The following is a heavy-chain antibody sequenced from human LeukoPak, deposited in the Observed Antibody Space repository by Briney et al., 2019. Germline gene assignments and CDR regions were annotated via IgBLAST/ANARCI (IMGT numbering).Heavy chain of an antibody. CDR3: AKDLSTEWLGVQH. J-gene: IGHJ1*01. V-gene: IGHV3-9*01. CDR1: GFTFDDYA. D-gene: IGHD5-12*01. Sequence: GGSLRLSCAASGFTFDDYAMHWVRQAPGKGLEWVSGISWNGGSIGYADSVKGRFTISRDNSKNTLYLQMNSLRAEDTAVYYCAKDLSTEWLGVQHWGQGTLVTVSS. CDR2: ISWNGGSI.